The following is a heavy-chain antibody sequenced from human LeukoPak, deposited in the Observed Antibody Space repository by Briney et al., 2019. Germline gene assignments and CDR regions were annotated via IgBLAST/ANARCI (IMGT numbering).Heavy chain of an antibody. V-gene: IGHV4-61*02. CDR2: IYTSGST. CDR3: ATIVGATMVIRN. CDR1: GGSISSGSYY. J-gene: IGHJ4*02. D-gene: IGHD1-26*01. Sequence: SQTLSLTCTVSGGSISSGSYYWSWIRQPAGKGLEWIGRIYTSGSTNYNPSLKSRVTISVGTSKNQFSLKLSSVTAADTAVYYCATIVGATMVIRNWGQGTLVTVSS.